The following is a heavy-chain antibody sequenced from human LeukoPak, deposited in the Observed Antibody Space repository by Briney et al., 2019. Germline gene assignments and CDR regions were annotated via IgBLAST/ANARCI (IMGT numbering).Heavy chain of an antibody. D-gene: IGHD3/OR15-3a*01. J-gene: IGHJ4*02. CDR3: ARDSTANGFSSDY. Sequence: ASVKVSCKASGYTFTSYDINWVRQAPGRGLEWMGWINPNSSATRFAPKFQGRITMTRDTSISTAYMELSRLGSDDTAVYYCARDSTANGFSSDYWGQGTLVTVSS. CDR2: INPNSSAT. CDR1: GYTFTSYD. V-gene: IGHV1-2*02.